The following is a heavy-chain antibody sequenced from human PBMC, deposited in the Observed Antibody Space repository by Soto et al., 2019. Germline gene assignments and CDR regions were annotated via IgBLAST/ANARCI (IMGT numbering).Heavy chain of an antibody. CDR3: VRQGIDYLHGLVDV. D-gene: IGHD4-17*01. V-gene: IGHV4-59*08. CDR2: VYYTGDT. J-gene: IGHJ6*02. CDR1: SGPDRSHN. Sequence: QVQLQQSGPRLVKPSETLSLTCTVSSGPDRSHNWGWIRQPPGRGLEWIGYVYYTGDTAYNPSLRGRVTISAETSTNDISLTLNYVTAADTAVYYCVRQGIDYLHGLVDVWGQGNTGSVSS.